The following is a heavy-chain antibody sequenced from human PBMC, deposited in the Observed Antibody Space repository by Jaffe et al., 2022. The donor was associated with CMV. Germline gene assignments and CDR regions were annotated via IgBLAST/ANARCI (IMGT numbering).Heavy chain of an antibody. CDR3: AGSGSGYYYWPDY. CDR1: GGTFSSYA. V-gene: IGHV1-69*09. Sequence: QVQLVQSGAEVKKPGSSVKVSCKASGGTFSSYAISWVRQAPGQGLEWMGRIIPILGIANYAQKFQGRVTITADKSTSTAYMELSSLRSEDTAVYYCAGSGSGYYYWPDYWGQGTLVTVSS. D-gene: IGHD3-22*01. J-gene: IGHJ4*02. CDR2: IIPILGIA.